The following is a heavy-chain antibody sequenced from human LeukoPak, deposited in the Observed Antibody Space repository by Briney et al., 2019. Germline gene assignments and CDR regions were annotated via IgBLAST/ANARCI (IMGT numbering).Heavy chain of an antibody. CDR2: INPNSGGT. Sequence: ASVKVSCKASGYTFTGHYINWVRQAPGQGLEWMGWINPNSGGTNYAQKLQGRVTMTTDTSTSTAYMELRSLRSDDTAVYYCARAPYYYDSSGYYPPFDYWGQGTLVTVSS. D-gene: IGHD3-22*01. CDR3: ARAPYYYDSSGYYPPFDY. V-gene: IGHV1-2*02. CDR1: GYTFTGHY. J-gene: IGHJ4*02.